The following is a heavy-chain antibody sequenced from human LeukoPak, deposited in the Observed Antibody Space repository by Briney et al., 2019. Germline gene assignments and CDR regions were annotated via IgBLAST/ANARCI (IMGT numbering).Heavy chain of an antibody. CDR3: ARDRGSGYLDY. CDR2: IYSGGST. Sequence: PGGSLRLSRAAPGFTVSSNYMSWVRPAPGKGLEWGSVIYSGGSTYYADSVKGRFSISRDNSKNTLYLQMNSLRAEDTAVYYCARDRGSGYLDYWGQGTLVTVSS. J-gene: IGHJ4*02. CDR1: GFTVSSNY. D-gene: IGHD3-22*01. V-gene: IGHV3-53*01.